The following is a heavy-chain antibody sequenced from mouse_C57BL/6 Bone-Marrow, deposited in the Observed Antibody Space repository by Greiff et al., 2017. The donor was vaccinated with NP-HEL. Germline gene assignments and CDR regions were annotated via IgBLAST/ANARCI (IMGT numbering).Heavy chain of an antibody. D-gene: IGHD1-1*01. CDR3: ARDYGSSYWYFDV. V-gene: IGHV1-81*01. CDR2: IYPRSGNT. J-gene: IGHJ1*03. CDR1: GYTFTSYG. Sequence: QVQLQQSGAELARPGASVKLSCKASGYTFTSYGISWVKQRTGQGLEWIGEIYPRSGNTYYNEKFKGKATLPADKSSSTAYMELRSLTSEDSAVYFCARDYGSSYWYFDVWGTGTTVTVSS.